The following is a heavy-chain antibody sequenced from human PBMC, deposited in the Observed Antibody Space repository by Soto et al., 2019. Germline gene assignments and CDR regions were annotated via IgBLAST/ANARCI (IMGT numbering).Heavy chain of an antibody. V-gene: IGHV4-61*01. Sequence: SETLSLTCTVSGGSVSSGIYYWSWIRQPPGKGLEWIGYIYYSGSTNYNPSLKSRVTISVDTSKNQFSLKLSSVTAADTAVYYCATTATPDLDLGFYYYYYGMDVWGQGTTVTVSS. J-gene: IGHJ6*02. CDR2: IYYSGST. CDR3: ATTATPDLDLGFYYYYYGMDV. CDR1: GGSVSSGIYY. D-gene: IGHD2-15*01.